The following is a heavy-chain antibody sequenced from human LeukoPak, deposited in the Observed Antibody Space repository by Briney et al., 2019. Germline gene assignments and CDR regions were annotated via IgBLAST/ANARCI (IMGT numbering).Heavy chain of an antibody. CDR1: GYTFTIYW. Sequence: GESLKISCKGSGYTFTIYWIGWVRQMPGKGLEWMGVIYPRDSRTTYSPSFQGQVTISADKSISTAYLQWTSLKASDTAMYYCARHLSDITSSPNYWGPGTLVTVSS. CDR2: IYPRDSRT. V-gene: IGHV5-51*01. CDR3: ARHLSDITSSPNY. J-gene: IGHJ4*02. D-gene: IGHD2-2*01.